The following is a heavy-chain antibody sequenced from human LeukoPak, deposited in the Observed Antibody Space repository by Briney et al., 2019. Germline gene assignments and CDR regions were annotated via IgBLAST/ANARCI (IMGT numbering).Heavy chain of an antibody. CDR1: GFTFSSYS. CDR2: ISSSSSYI. V-gene: IGHV3-21*01. J-gene: IGHJ4*02. Sequence: GGSLGLSCAASGFTFSSYSMNWVRQAPGKGLEWVSSISSSSSYIHYADSVKGRFTISRDNAKNSLYLQMNSLRAEDTAVYYCARDEGADYWGQGTLVTVSS. D-gene: IGHD3-16*01. CDR3: ARDEGADY.